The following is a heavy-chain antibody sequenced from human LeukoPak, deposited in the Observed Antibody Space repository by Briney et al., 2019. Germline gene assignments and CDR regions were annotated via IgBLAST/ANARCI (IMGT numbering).Heavy chain of an antibody. CDR2: QREDGSEK. CDR1: EFIFSSYW. D-gene: IGHD2/OR15-2a*01. J-gene: IGHJ4*02. V-gene: IGHV3-7*01. CDR3: ASRAGGYFFDH. Sequence: PGGSVRLSCAPSEFIFSSYWMSWVRQAPGKELEWVAAQREDGSEKYYVDSVKGRITIPRRNDKNSLYVQTNTPRGEDTPVYYCASRAGGYFFDHWGQGTLVTVSS.